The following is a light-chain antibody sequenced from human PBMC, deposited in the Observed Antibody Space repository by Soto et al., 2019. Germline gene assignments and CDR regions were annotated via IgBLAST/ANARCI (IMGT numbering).Light chain of an antibody. CDR3: QNYNWCPFT. J-gene: IGKJ3*01. CDR1: QGIANY. V-gene: IGKV1-27*01. CDR2: GAS. Sequence: DIQMTQSPSSLAASVGDRVTISCRARQGIANYLAWYQQKPGKVPKLLIYGASTFQSGVSSRFAGSGSGTDFTLTISSLQPEDVATYYCQNYNWCPFTFGPGTKVDIK.